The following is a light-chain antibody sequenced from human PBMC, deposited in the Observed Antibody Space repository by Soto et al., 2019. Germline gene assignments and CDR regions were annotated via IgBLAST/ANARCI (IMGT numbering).Light chain of an antibody. J-gene: IGKJ2*01. CDR1: QGNNTF. CDR3: QQLTARRFS. V-gene: IGKV1-9*01. Sequence: IQLTQSPSSLSASVGDRVSISCRASQGNNTFVAWYQQKSGKAPKLLIYGASTLQSGVPSRFSGSGSGTEFTLTPSGLQPEDFATYYCQQLTARRFSFGQGTKLDIK. CDR2: GAS.